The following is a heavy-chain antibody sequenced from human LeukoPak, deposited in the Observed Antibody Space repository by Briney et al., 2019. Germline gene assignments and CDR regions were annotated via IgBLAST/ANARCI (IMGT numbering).Heavy chain of an antibody. J-gene: IGHJ6*03. Sequence: SVKVSCKASGGTFSSYAISWVRQAPGQGLEWMGGIIPIFGTANYAQKFQGRVTITADKSTSTAYMELSSMRSEDTAVYYCARDQGSYSSSWYVDDYYYMDVWGKGTTVTVSS. CDR1: GGTFSSYA. V-gene: IGHV1-69*06. D-gene: IGHD6-13*01. CDR3: ARDQGSYSSSWYVDDYYYMDV. CDR2: IIPIFGTA.